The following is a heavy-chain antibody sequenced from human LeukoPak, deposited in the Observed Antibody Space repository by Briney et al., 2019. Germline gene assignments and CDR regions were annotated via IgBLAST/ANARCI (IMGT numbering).Heavy chain of an antibody. J-gene: IGHJ4*02. CDR2: ISAYNGNT. CDR3: ARAPYGDYPGDFDY. Sequence: ASVKVSCTASGCTFTSYGISWVRQAPGQGLEWMGWISAYNGNTNYAQKLQGRVTMTTDTSTSTAYMELRSLRSDDTAVYYCARAPYGDYPGDFDYWGQGTLVTVSS. D-gene: IGHD4-17*01. V-gene: IGHV1-18*01. CDR1: GCTFTSYG.